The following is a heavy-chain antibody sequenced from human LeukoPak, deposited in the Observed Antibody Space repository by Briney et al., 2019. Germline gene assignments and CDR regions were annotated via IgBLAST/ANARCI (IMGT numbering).Heavy chain of an antibody. J-gene: IGHJ4*02. D-gene: IGHD3-10*01. V-gene: IGHV3-23*01. CDR3: AKGLPTYYYGSGSYVDY. CDR1: GFTFSSYC. Sequence: GSLKISCAGSGFTFSSYCMGWVRQAPGKGLEWVSAICGSGGSTYYADSVKGRFTISRDNSKNTLYLQMNSLRAEDTAVCYCAKGLPTYYYGSGSYVDYWGQGTLVTVSS. CDR2: ICGSGGST.